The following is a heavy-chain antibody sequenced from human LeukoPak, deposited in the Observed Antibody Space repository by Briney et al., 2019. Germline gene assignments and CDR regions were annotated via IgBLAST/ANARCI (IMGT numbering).Heavy chain of an antibody. CDR2: IYYSGST. V-gene: IGHV4-39*01. Sequence: PSETLSLTCTVSGGSISSSYYYWGWIRQPPGKGLEWIGSIYYSGSTYYNPSLKSRVTISVDTSKNQFSLKLRSVTAADTAVYYCARYAAMATGYYYYYGMDVWGQGTTVTVSS. D-gene: IGHD5-18*01. CDR3: ARYAAMATGYYYYYGMDV. J-gene: IGHJ6*02. CDR1: GGSISSSYYY.